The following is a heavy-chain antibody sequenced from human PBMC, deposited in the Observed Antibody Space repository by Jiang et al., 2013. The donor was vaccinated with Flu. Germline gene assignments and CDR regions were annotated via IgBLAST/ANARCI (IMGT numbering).Heavy chain of an antibody. CDR2: ISGYNGNT. D-gene: IGHD6-19*01. V-gene: IGHV1-18*01. J-gene: IGHJ4*02. CDR3: AKDSEFSSGWYSFDY. Sequence: PGQGLEWMGWISGYNGNTRDAQKFQGRVTMTTDTSTSTAYMELRSLRSDDTAIYYCAKDSEFSSGWYSFDYWGQGTLVTVSS.